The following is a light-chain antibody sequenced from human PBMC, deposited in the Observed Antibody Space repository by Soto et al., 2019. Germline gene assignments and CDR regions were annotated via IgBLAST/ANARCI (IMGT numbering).Light chain of an antibody. Sequence: EIVMTQSPATLSVSPGERVTLSCRASQSVSSLLAWYQQKPGQAPRLLIYGASTRATGIPARFSGSGSGTEFTLTISSLQSEDFAVYYCQQSNNWPRTFGQGTKVEIK. J-gene: IGKJ1*01. CDR2: GAS. CDR1: QSVSSL. CDR3: QQSNNWPRT. V-gene: IGKV3-15*01.